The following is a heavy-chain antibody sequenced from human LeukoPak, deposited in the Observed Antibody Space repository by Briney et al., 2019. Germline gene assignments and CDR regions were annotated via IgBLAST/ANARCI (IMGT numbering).Heavy chain of an antibody. CDR1: GGSISSYY. CDR2: IYYSGST. Sequence: PSETLSLTCTVSGGSISSYYWSWIRQPPGKGLEWIGYIYYSGSTNYNPSLKSRVTISVDTSKNQFSLKLSSVTAADTAVYYCARAYQYCSSTSCYRQGWFDPWGQGTLVTVSS. J-gene: IGHJ5*02. D-gene: IGHD2-2*01. V-gene: IGHV4-59*08. CDR3: ARAYQYCSSTSCYRQGWFDP.